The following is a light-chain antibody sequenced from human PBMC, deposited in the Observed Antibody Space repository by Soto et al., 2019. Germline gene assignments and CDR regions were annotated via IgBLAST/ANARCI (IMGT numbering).Light chain of an antibody. V-gene: IGLV2-8*01. CDR3: SSYAGSNNVVV. CDR1: SSDVGGYNY. CDR2: QVN. J-gene: IGLJ2*01. Sequence: QSALTQPPSASGSPGQSVTISCTGTSSDVGGYNYVSWYQRHPGKAPKLMIYQVNKRPSGVPDRFSGSKSDNTASLTVSGLQADDEADYYCSSYAGSNNVVVFGGGTKLTVL.